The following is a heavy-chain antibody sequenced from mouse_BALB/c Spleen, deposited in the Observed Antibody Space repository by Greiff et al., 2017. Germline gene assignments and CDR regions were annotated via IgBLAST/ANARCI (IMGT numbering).Heavy chain of an antibody. CDR2: IDPANGNT. CDR3: AKGYDVPFAY. J-gene: IGHJ3*01. D-gene: IGHD2-14*01. CDR1: GFNIKDTY. V-gene: IGHV14-3*02. Sequence: EVKLQESGAELVKPGASVKLSCTASGFNIKDTYMHWVKQRPEQGLEWIGRIDPANGNTKYDPKFQGKATITADTSSNTAYLQLSSLTSEDTAVYYCAKGYDVPFAYWGQGTLVTVSA.